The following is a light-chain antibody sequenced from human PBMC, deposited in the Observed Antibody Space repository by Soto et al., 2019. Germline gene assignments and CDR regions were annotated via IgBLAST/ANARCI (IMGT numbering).Light chain of an antibody. V-gene: IGLV2-23*02. J-gene: IGLJ2*01. CDR1: SSDVGRYNL. CDR2: EAI. Sequence: QSALTQPASVSGSPGQSITLSCTGSSSDVGRYNLVSWYQHHPGKAPKLIIYEAIKRPSGISDRFSGSKSGNTASLTISGLQAEDEADYYCCSYGGYRTVVVFGGGTKLTVL. CDR3: CSYGGYRTVVV.